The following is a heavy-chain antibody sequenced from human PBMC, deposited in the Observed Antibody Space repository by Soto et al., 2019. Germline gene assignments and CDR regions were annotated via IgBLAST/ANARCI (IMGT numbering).Heavy chain of an antibody. J-gene: IGHJ5*02. D-gene: IGHD3-3*01. Sequence: GGSLRLSCAASGFTFSSYAMSWVRQAPGKGLEWVSAISGSGGSTYYADSVKGRFTISRDNSKNTLYLQMNSLRAEDTAVYYCAKDLYYDFWSGIFDPWGQGTLVTVSS. CDR1: GFTFSSYA. CDR2: ISGSGGST. CDR3: AKDLYYDFWSGIFDP. V-gene: IGHV3-23*01.